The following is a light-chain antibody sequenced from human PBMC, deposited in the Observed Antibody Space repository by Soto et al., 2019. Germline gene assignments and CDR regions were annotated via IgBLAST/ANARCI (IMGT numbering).Light chain of an antibody. Sequence: EIVLTQSPATLSLSPGERATLSCRASQGVSSYLAWYQQKPGQAPRLLIYDASNRATGIPARFSGSGPGTDFTLPISILEPEDFAVYYCQQRSNWHFGGGTKVEIK. CDR1: QGVSSY. CDR3: QQRSNWH. J-gene: IGKJ4*01. CDR2: DAS. V-gene: IGKV3D-11*01.